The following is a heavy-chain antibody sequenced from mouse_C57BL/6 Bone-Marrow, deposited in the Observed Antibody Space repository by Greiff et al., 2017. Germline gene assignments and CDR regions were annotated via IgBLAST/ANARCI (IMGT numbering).Heavy chain of an antibody. CDR1: GYPFTSYW. CDR3: ARRIGYEGFAY. D-gene: IGHD2-2*01. V-gene: IGHV1-52*01. Sequence: QVQLQQPGAELVRPGSSVKLSCKASGYPFTSYWMHWVKQRPIQGLEWIGNIDPSDSETHYNQKFKDKATLTVDKSSSTAYMQLSSLTSEDSAVYYCARRIGYEGFAYWGQGTLVTVSA. CDR2: IDPSDSET. J-gene: IGHJ3*01.